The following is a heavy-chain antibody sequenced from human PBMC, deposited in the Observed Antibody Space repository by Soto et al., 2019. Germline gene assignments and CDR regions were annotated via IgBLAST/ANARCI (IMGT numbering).Heavy chain of an antibody. Sequence: PGGSLRLSCSASGFNFRSYAMSWVRQGPGKGLEWVSIISFDGEITYHTGATYYADSVRGRFTISRDNSKNTLSLQMNSLRPDDTGVYFCTKALYCSSTSCYSGGDTFHLWGQWTQVTVSS. CDR1: GFNFRSYA. CDR3: TKALYCSSTSCYSGGDTFHL. J-gene: IGHJ4*03. V-gene: IGHV3-23*01. CDR2: ISFDGEITYHTGAT. D-gene: IGHD2-2*01.